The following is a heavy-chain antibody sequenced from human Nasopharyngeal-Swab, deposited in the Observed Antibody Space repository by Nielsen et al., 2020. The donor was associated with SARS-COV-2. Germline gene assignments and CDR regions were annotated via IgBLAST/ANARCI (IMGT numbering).Heavy chain of an antibody. CDR2: ISSSSSNI. CDR1: GFTFSSYS. J-gene: IGHJ6*02. D-gene: IGHD5-12*01. Sequence: GGSLRLSCAASGFTFSSYSMNWVRKAPGKGLEWVSSISSSSSNIYYADSVKGRFTVSRDNAKNSLYLQMNSLRAEDTAVYYCARASGYDFGYYYGMDVWGQGTTVTVSS. CDR3: ARASGYDFGYYYGMDV. V-gene: IGHV3-21*01.